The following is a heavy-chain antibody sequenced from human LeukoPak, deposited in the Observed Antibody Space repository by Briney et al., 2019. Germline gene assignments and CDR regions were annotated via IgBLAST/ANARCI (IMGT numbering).Heavy chain of an antibody. CDR3: ARHTVATPRAFDI. J-gene: IGHJ3*02. Sequence: SETLSLTCTVSGGSISSYYWSWIRQPPGKGLEWIGFIYYTGSTNYNPSLKSRVTISVDTSNNQCSLNLSSVTAADTAVYYCARHTVATPRAFDIWGQGKMVTVSS. V-gene: IGHV4-59*08. CDR2: IYYTGST. D-gene: IGHD5-12*01. CDR1: GGSISSYY.